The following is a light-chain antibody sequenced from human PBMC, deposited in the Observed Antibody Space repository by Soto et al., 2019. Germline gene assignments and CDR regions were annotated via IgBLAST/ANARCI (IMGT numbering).Light chain of an antibody. J-gene: IGKJ3*01. CDR1: QSINNRY. V-gene: IGKV3-20*01. Sequence: EIVLTQSPGTLSLSPGERATLSCRASQSINNRYLAWYQQKPGQAPRLLIYGASSRATGIPDRFIGSGSGTDFTLTISRLETEDFAVYYCKQFGSSPGFTFGPGTKVDIK. CDR2: GAS. CDR3: KQFGSSPGFT.